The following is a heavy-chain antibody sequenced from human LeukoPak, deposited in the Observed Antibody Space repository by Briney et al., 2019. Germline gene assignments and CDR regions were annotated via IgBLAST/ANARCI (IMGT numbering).Heavy chain of an antibody. CDR1: GFSFSYYA. V-gene: IGHV3-23*01. CDR3: AKDNAQWPRVFDF. D-gene: IGHD6-19*01. Sequence: GGSLRPSCAASGFSFSYYAMSWVRQAPGKGLEWVSGMSGSGATAYYADSVKGRFTISRDNSDNTVYLQMSSLSAEDTAVYYCAKDNAQWPRVFDFWGQGTLVTVSS. J-gene: IGHJ4*02. CDR2: MSGSGATA.